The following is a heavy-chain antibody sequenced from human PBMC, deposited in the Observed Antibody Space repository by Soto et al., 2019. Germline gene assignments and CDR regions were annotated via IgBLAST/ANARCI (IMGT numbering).Heavy chain of an antibody. CDR3: AREATGYSSGRTIDY. D-gene: IGHD6-19*01. V-gene: IGHV5-51*01. CDR2: IYPGDSDT. CDR1: GYSFTSYW. Sequence: GESLKISCKGSGYSFTSYWIGWVRQMPGKGLEWMGIIYPGDSDTRYSPSFQGQVTISADKSISTAYLQWSSLKASDTAMYYCAREATGYSSGRTIDYWGQGTLVTVSS. J-gene: IGHJ4*02.